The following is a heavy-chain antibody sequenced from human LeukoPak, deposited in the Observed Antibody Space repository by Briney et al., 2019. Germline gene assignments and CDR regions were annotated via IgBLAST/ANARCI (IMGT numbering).Heavy chain of an antibody. CDR3: AKERQQLVLLY. CDR1: GFTFDDYA. CDR2: ISWNSGSI. Sequence: GRSLRLSCAASGFTFDDYAMHWVRQAPGKGLEWVSGISWNSGSIGYADSVKGRFTISSDNSKNSLYLQMNSLRTEDTALYYCAKERQQLVLLYWGQGTLVTVSS. D-gene: IGHD6-13*01. J-gene: IGHJ4*02. V-gene: IGHV3-9*01.